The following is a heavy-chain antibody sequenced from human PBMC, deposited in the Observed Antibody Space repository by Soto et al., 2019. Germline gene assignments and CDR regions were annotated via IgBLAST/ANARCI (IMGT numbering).Heavy chain of an antibody. Sequence: PWGSLRLSCAASGLTFSSYAMGWVRKAPGKGLELVSATSGSGGSTYYADSVKGRFTISRDNSKNTLYLQMNSLRAEDTAVYYCAKTYYDFWSGYRGYYYYMDVWGKGTTVTVSS. CDR2: TSGSGGST. V-gene: IGHV3-23*01. CDR3: AKTYYDFWSGYRGYYYYMDV. CDR1: GLTFSSYA. J-gene: IGHJ6*03. D-gene: IGHD3-3*01.